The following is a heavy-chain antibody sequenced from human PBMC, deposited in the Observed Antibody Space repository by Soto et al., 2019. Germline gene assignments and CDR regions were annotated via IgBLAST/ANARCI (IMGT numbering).Heavy chain of an antibody. D-gene: IGHD4-17*01. CDR2: IYYSGST. CDR1: GGSIISYY. CDR3: ARGGATVVTPGYYHGMDV. Sequence: SETLSLTCTFSGGSIISYYWSWIRQPPGKGLEWIGYIYYSGSTNYNPSLKSRVTISVDTSKNQFSLKLTSVTAADTAVYYCARGGATVVTPGYYHGMDVWGQGTTVTVSS. J-gene: IGHJ6*02. V-gene: IGHV4-59*08.